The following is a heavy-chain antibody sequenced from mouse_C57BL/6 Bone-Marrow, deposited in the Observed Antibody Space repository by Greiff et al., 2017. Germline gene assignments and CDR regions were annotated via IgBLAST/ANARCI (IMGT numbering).Heavy chain of an antibody. V-gene: IGHV14-4*01. CDR3: SSFDGNYFDF. CDR1: GFNIKDDY. Sequence: EVQLQLSGAELVRPGASVKLSCTASGFNIKDDYIHWVKQRPEQGLEWIGWIDPEIGDTEYASKFQGKATITSDTSSNTAYLQLSSLTSEDTAVYYCSSFDGNYFDFWGQGTPLTVAS. D-gene: IGHD2-3*01. J-gene: IGHJ2*01. CDR2: IDPEIGDT.